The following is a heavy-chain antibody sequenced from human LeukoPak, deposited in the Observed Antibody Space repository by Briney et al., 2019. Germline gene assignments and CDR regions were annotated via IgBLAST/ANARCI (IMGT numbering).Heavy chain of an antibody. CDR1: GYTFITYG. V-gene: IGHV1-18*01. CDR2: ISPYDGST. J-gene: IGHJ4*02. Sequence: GASVKVSCKASGYTFITYGINWVRQAPGQGLEWMGWISPYDGSTNFAQNFQGRVTMTTDTITNTAFMELRSLRFEDTAVYYCARDKAPRYTYGSGHWGQGTLVTVSS. D-gene: IGHD5-18*01. CDR3: ARDKAPRYTYGSGH.